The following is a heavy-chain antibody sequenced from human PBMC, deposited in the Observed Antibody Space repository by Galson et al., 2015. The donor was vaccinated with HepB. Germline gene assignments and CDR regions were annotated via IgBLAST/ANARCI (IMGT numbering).Heavy chain of an antibody. CDR2: IIPIFGTA. J-gene: IGHJ3*02. CDR3: ARGHSSGWYGAFDI. Sequence: SVKVSCKASGGTFSSYAISWVRQAPGQGLEWMGGIIPIFGTANYAQKFQGRVTITADESTSTAYMELSSLRSEDTAVYYCARGHSSGWYGAFDIWGQGTMVTVSS. CDR1: GGTFSSYA. D-gene: IGHD6-19*01. V-gene: IGHV1-69*13.